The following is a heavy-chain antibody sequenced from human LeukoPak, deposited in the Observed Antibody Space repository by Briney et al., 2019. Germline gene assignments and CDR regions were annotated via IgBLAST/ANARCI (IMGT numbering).Heavy chain of an antibody. CDR1: GGSISTSYY. D-gene: IGHD3-9*01. CDR3: ARQGYFDWLFNWFDP. CDR2: IYYTGST. J-gene: IGHJ5*02. V-gene: IGHV4-39*01. Sequence: PSETLSLTCTVSGGSISTSYYWGWIRQPPGQGLEWIGTIYYTGSTSYNPSLKSRVTISVDTSKNQFSLKLSSVTAADTAMYYCARQGYFDWLFNWFDPWGQGILVTVSS.